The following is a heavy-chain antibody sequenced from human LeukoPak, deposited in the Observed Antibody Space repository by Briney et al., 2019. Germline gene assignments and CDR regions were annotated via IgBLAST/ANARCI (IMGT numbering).Heavy chain of an antibody. D-gene: IGHD3-22*01. CDR3: AREDYDSSGYYAPGFDY. CDR1: GGSISSYY. Sequence: SETLSLTCTVSGGSISSYYWSWVRQPAGKGLEWIGRIYTGGSTNYNPSPKSRVTMSVDTSKNQFSLKLSSVTAADTAVYYCAREDYDSSGYYAPGFDYWGQGTLVTVSS. V-gene: IGHV4-4*07. J-gene: IGHJ4*02. CDR2: IYTGGST.